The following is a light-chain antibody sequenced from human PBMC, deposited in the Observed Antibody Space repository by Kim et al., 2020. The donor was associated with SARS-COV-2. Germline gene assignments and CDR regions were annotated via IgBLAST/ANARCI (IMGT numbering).Light chain of an antibody. J-gene: IGLJ3*02. CDR3: SSYTSSSTRV. Sequence: GQSITICCTGTSSDVGGYNDVSWYQQHPGKAPKLMIYDVSNRPSGVSNRFSGSKSGNTASLTISGLQAEDEADYCCSSYTSSSTRVFGGGTKLTVL. CDR1: SSDVGGYND. CDR2: DVS. V-gene: IGLV2-14*03.